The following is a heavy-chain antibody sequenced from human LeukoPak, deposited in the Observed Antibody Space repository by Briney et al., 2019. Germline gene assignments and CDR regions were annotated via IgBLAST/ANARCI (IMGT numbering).Heavy chain of an antibody. CDR2: IYYSGST. CDR1: GGSISSSSYY. Sequence: SETLSLTCTVSGGSISSSSYYWGWIRQPPGTGLEWIGSIYYSGSTYYNPSLKGRVTISVDTSKNQFSLKLSSVTAADTAVYYCARASYCGGDCPWDYFDYWGQGTLVTVSS. J-gene: IGHJ4*02. D-gene: IGHD2-21*02. V-gene: IGHV4-39*01. CDR3: ARASYCGGDCPWDYFDY.